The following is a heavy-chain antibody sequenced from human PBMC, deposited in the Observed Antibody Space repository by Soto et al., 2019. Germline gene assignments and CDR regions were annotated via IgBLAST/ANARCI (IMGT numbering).Heavy chain of an antibody. CDR3: ARYEEDSDYSYYALDG. D-gene: IGHD2-15*01. V-gene: IGHV6-1*01. J-gene: IGHJ6*01. CDR2: TYYRSRWYS. CDR1: GDSVSSSSVA. Sequence: SHTLSLPCVISGDSVSSSSVAWNWVRQSPSRGLEWLGRTYYRSRWYSDFAVSVRGRIVINADTSKNQFSLQLNSVTPEDTAVYFCARYEEDSDYSYYALDGRGQGTTVSAS.